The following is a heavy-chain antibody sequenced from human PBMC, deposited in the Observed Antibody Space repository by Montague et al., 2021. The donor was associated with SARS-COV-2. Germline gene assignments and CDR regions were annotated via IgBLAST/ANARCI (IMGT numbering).Heavy chain of an antibody. D-gene: IGHD3-3*02. CDR3: ASAFYGDHWAFDV. CDR2: TYYRSWWRS. V-gene: IGHV6-1*01. J-gene: IGHJ3*01. Sequence: RQSPSRSLEWLGRTYYRSWWRSQYPGSLESRITISGDTSKNQFSLQLNSVTPEDTAVYYCASAFYGDHWAFDVWGQGTMVTVSS.